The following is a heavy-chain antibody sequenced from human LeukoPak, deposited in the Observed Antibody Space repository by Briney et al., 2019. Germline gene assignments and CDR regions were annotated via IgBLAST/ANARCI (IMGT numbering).Heavy chain of an antibody. J-gene: IGHJ6*02. D-gene: IGHD6-6*01. CDR1: GFTFDDYA. CDR2: ISWNSGSI. Sequence: GGSLRLSCAASGFTFDDYAMHWARQAPGKGLEWVSGISWNSGSIGYADSVKGRFTISRDNAKNSLYLQMNSLRAEDTALYYCAKVSSSSPTHYYYYGMDVWGQGTTVTVSS. CDR3: AKVSSSSPTHYYYYGMDV. V-gene: IGHV3-9*01.